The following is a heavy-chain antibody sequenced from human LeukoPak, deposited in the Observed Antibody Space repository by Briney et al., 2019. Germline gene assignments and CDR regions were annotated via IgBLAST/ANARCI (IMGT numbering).Heavy chain of an antibody. Sequence: GGSLRLSCAASGFTFTNYWMHWVRQGQGKGLVWVSRISNDGSSRHYADSVKGRFTVSRDNSKNMMYLQMNSLRAEDTAVYYCASASSHRIAAGGDYWGHGTLVTVSS. CDR3: ASASSHRIAAGGDY. CDR2: ISNDGSSR. J-gene: IGHJ4*01. V-gene: IGHV3-74*01. CDR1: GFTFTNYW. D-gene: IGHD6-13*01.